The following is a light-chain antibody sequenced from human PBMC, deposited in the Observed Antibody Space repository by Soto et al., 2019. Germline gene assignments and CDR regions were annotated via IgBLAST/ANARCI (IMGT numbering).Light chain of an antibody. CDR1: SSDVGGYNY. V-gene: IGLV2-14*01. Sequence: QSALTQPASVSGSPGQSITISCTGTSSDVGGYNYVSWYQQHPGKAPKLMIYEVSNRPSGVSSRFSGSKSGNTASLTISGLQAEDEADYYCSSYTNKNSYILFGGGTKLTVL. J-gene: IGLJ2*01. CDR3: SSYTNKNSYIL. CDR2: EVS.